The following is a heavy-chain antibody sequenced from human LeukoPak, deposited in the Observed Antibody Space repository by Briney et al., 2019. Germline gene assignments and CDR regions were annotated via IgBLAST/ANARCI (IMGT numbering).Heavy chain of an antibody. Sequence: ASVKVSCKASGYTFTSYDINWVRQATGQGLEWMGWMNPNSGNTGYAHKFQGRVTMTRNTSISTAYMELTSLRSEDTAVYYCARVRKVGSSSSMGYWGQGTLVTVSS. J-gene: IGHJ4*02. D-gene: IGHD6-6*01. V-gene: IGHV1-8*01. CDR2: MNPNSGNT. CDR3: ARVRKVGSSSSMGY. CDR1: GYTFTSYD.